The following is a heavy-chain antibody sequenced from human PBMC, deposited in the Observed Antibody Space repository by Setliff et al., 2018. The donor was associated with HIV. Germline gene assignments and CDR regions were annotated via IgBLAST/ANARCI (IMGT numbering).Heavy chain of an antibody. J-gene: IGHJ6*03. Sequence: ASVKVSCKASGYTFTNYDIYWVRQATGQGLQWMGWVNPNSGNTGCEQKFQGRVTMTRDTSISTVYMELSSLRSEDTAVYYCARGADYLGIPSYYYYYMDVWGQGTTVPSP. CDR2: VNPNSGNT. V-gene: IGHV1-8*02. D-gene: IGHD7-27*01. CDR1: GYTFTNYD. CDR3: ARGADYLGIPSYYYYYMDV.